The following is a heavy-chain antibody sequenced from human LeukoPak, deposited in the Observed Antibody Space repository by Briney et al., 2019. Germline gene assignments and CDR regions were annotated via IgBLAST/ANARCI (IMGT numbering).Heavy chain of an antibody. CDR2: INSDGSYI. Sequence: GGSLRLSCSASGFTFSLYAMHWVRQAPGKGLEYVSAINSDGSYIYYADSVKGRFTISRDNAKNSQYLQMNSLRAEDTAVYYCARGLHKGATVYWGQGTLVTVSS. CDR1: GFTFSLYA. J-gene: IGHJ4*02. CDR3: ARGLHKGATVY. V-gene: IGHV3-64*04. D-gene: IGHD1-26*01.